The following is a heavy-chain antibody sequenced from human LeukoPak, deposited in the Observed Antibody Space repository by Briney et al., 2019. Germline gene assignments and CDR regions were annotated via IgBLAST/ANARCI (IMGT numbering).Heavy chain of an antibody. D-gene: IGHD6-19*01. J-gene: IGHJ6*02. Sequence: GGSLRLSCAASGFTFSSYAMSWVRQAPGKGLEWASSISSSSSYIYYADSLKGRFTISRDNAKNSLYLQMNSLRAEDTAVYYCARVHSGYYNRGMDVWGQGTTVTVSS. CDR1: GFTFSSYA. V-gene: IGHV3-21*01. CDR3: ARVHSGYYNRGMDV. CDR2: ISSSSSYI.